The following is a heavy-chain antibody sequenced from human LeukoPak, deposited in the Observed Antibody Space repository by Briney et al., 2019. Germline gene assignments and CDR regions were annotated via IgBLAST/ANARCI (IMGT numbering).Heavy chain of an antibody. CDR1: GYTFTSNY. J-gene: IGHJ4*02. CDR2: ISPSGGST. D-gene: IGHD5-18*01. CDR3: ARGDTACDY. Sequence: ASVKVSCKAFGYTFTSNYMHWVRQAPGQGPEWMGVISPSGGSTTYAQKFQGRVTLTRDMSTSTDYLELRSLRSDDTAVYYCARGDTACDYWGQGTLVTVSS. V-gene: IGHV1-46*01.